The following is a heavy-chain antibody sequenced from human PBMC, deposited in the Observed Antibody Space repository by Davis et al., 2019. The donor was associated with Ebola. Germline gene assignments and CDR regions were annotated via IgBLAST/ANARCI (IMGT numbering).Heavy chain of an antibody. J-gene: IGHJ4*02. Sequence: GESLKISCAASGFTFSTSWIHWVRQAPGKGLVWVSRINQDASHTNYADSVKGRFTISRDNAKNMAYLQMNSLRAEDTAVYYCARDPSSYDSAGWGFWGQGTLVTVSS. CDR1: GFTFSTSW. CDR3: ARDPSSYDSAGWGF. V-gene: IGHV3-74*01. CDR2: INQDASHT. D-gene: IGHD3-22*01.